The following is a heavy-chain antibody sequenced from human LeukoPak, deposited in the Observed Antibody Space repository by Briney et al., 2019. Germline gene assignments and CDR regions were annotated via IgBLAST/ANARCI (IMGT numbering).Heavy chain of an antibody. J-gene: IGHJ5*02. V-gene: IGHV4-34*01. CDR2: INHSGST. Sequence: SETLSLTCAVYGGSFSGYYWSWIRQPPGKGLEWIGEINHSGSTNYNPSLKGRVTISVDTSKNQFSLKLSSVTAADTAVYYCARGRAPYAWGQGTLVTVSS. CDR1: GGSFSGYY. CDR3: ARGRAPYA. D-gene: IGHD2-2*01.